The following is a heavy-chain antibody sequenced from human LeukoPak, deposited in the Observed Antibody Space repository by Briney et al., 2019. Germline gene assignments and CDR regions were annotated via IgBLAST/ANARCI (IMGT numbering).Heavy chain of an antibody. V-gene: IGHV1-18*01. Sequence: ASVKVSCKASGYTFSSYGITWVRQAPGQGLEWMGWISAYNGNTKSAQKLQGRVTMTTDTSTSTAYMELWSLRSDDTAVYYCATLYSSAVDDAFDIWGQGTMVTVSS. CDR1: GYTFSSYG. J-gene: IGHJ3*02. CDR3: ATLYSSAVDDAFDI. D-gene: IGHD6-25*01. CDR2: ISAYNGNT.